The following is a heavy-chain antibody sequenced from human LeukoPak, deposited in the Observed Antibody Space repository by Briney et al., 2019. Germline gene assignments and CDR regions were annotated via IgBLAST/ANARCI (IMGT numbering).Heavy chain of an antibody. CDR2: TSNDGTTK. D-gene: IGHD6-13*01. CDR3: ARGCSNWYYFDY. CDR1: GFTFSIYG. V-gene: IGHV3-30*03. Sequence: PGRSLRLSCAASGFTFSIYGMHWVRQAPGKGLEGVAFTSNDGTTKYYADAVKGRFTISRDNFKNTLFLQGNSLRPEDTAVYYCARGCSNWYYFDYWGQGTLVTVSS. J-gene: IGHJ4*02.